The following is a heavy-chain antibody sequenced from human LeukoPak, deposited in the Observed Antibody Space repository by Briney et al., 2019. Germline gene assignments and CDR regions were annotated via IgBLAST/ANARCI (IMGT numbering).Heavy chain of an antibody. CDR3: AKDKLAPPRIAAPLHAFDI. V-gene: IGHV3-23*01. CDR1: GFTFSSYA. Sequence: GGSLRLSCAASGFTFSSYAMTWVRQAPGKGLEWVSAISGSGTSTYYADSVKGRFTISRDNSKNTLYLQMNGLRAEDTAVYYCAKDKLAPPRIAAPLHAFDIWGQGTMVTVSS. J-gene: IGHJ3*02. CDR2: ISGSGTST. D-gene: IGHD6-6*01.